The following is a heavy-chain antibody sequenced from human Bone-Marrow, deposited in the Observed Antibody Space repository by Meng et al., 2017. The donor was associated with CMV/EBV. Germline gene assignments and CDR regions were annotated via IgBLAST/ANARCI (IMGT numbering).Heavy chain of an antibody. J-gene: IGHJ6*02. CDR3: ARRDLTTGKYGMDV. D-gene: IGHD1-14*01. CDR1: GYTFTSYG. Sequence: ASVKVSCKASGYTFTSYGISWVRQAPGQGLEWMGWISAYNGNTNYAQKLQGRVTMTTDTSTSTAYMELSRLRSDDTAVYYCARRDLTTGKYGMDVWGQGTTVTVSS. CDR2: ISAYNGNT. V-gene: IGHV1-18*01.